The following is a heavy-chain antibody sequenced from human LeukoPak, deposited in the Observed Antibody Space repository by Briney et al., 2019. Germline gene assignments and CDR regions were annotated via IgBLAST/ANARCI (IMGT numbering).Heavy chain of an antibody. Sequence: PGGSLRLSCAASGFIFSSYEMNWVRQAPGKGLEWVSYISSSVSTIFYADSVKGRFTVSRDNAKNSLYLQMNSLRAEDTAVYYCAKDLGYCSGGSCYSHSFDYWGQGTLVTVSS. J-gene: IGHJ4*02. D-gene: IGHD2-15*01. V-gene: IGHV3-48*03. CDR2: ISSSVSTI. CDR3: AKDLGYCSGGSCYSHSFDY. CDR1: GFIFSSYE.